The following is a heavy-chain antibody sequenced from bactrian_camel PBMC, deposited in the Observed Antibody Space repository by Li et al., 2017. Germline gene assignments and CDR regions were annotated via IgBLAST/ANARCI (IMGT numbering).Heavy chain of an antibody. V-gene: IGHV3S25*01. J-gene: IGHJ7*01. Sequence: QLVESGGGLVQPGGSLRLSCAASGFYSSTYWMFWVRQGPGKGLEWVSSVNRGGDISYYADSVKGRFTISRDNAVNTVYLQMNSLKPDDSATYYCAVDFQPIVTETCGYYDMEHWGKGTQVTVS. CDR2: VNRGGDIS. D-gene: IGHD7*01. CDR1: GFYSSTYW.